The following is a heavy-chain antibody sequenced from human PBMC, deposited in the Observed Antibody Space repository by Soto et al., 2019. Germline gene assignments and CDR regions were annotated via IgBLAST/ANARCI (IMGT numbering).Heavy chain of an antibody. CDR1: GFTLSRSW. D-gene: IGHD1-26*01. CDR2: IKQDGSEK. Sequence: EVQLVESGGGLVQPGGSLRLSCAVSGFTLSRSWMSWVRQAPGKGLEWVAIIKQDGSEKYYVDSVKGRFIISIYNAENLLYLQLNSLRVEDTAMYYCARLGSGSYYFDSWGQGTLVTVSS. V-gene: IGHV3-7*05. J-gene: IGHJ4*02. CDR3: ARLGSGSYYFDS.